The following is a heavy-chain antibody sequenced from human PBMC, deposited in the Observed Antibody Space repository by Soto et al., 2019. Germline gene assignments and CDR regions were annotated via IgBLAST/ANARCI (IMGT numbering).Heavy chain of an antibody. CDR3: AVDIAAAGDYFYYYMDV. V-gene: IGHV1-69*02. CDR1: GGTFSSYT. D-gene: IGHD6-13*01. J-gene: IGHJ6*03. Sequence: ASVKVSCKASGGTFSSYTISWVRQAPGQGLEWMGRIIPILGIANYAQKFQGRVTITADKSTSTAYMELSSLRSEDTAVYYCAVDIAAAGDYFYYYMDVWGKGTTVTVSS. CDR2: IIPILGIA.